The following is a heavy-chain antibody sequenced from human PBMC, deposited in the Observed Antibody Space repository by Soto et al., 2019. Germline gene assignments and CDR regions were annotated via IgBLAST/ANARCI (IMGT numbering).Heavy chain of an antibody. CDR2: IYHSGST. Sequence: SEPLSLTYAISGGSISSSNWWSWVRQPPGKGLEWIGEIYHSGSTNYNPSLKSRVTISVDKSKNQFSLKLSSVTAADTAVYYCARVSGSYYYGMDVWGQGTTVT. CDR1: GGSISSSNW. CDR3: ARVSGSYYYGMDV. J-gene: IGHJ6*02. D-gene: IGHD1-26*01. V-gene: IGHV4-4*02.